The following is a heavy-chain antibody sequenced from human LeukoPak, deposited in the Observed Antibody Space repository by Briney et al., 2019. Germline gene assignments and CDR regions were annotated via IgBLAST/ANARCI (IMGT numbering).Heavy chain of an antibody. CDR3: ARESIAARPSVGFNWFDP. J-gene: IGHJ5*02. Sequence: GGSLRLSCAASGFTFSSYWMHWVRQAPGKGLVWVSRINSDGSSTSYADSVKGRFTISRDNAKNTLYLQMNSLRAEDTAVYYCARESIAARPSVGFNWFDPWGQGTLVTDSS. V-gene: IGHV3-74*01. CDR1: GFTFSSYW. CDR2: INSDGSST. D-gene: IGHD6-6*01.